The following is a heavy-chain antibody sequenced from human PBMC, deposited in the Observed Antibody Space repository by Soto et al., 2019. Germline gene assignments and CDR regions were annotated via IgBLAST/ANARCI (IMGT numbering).Heavy chain of an antibody. Sequence: GGSLRLSCAASGFTFSSYAMSWARQAPGKGLEWVSAISGGGGSTYYADSVKGRFTISRDNSKNTLYLQMNSLRAEDTAGYYCAKVRDYYDSSGYYLNYWGQGTLVTVSS. V-gene: IGHV3-23*01. D-gene: IGHD3-22*01. CDR1: GFTFSSYA. CDR2: ISGGGGST. CDR3: AKVRDYYDSSGYYLNY. J-gene: IGHJ4*02.